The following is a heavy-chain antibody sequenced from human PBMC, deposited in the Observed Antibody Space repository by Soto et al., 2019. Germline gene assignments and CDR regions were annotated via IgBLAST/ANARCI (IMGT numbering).Heavy chain of an antibody. CDR1: GFTFSSYW. V-gene: IGHV3-7*01. CDR3: ARDLPRRGSLGWFDP. J-gene: IGHJ5*02. CDR2: IKQDGSEK. Sequence: QPGGSLRLSCAASGFTFSSYWMSWVRQAPGKGLEWVANIKQDGSEKYYVDSVKGRFTISRDNAKNSLYLQMNSLRAEDTAVYYCARDLPRRGSLGWFDPWGQGTLVTVPS. D-gene: IGHD6-19*01.